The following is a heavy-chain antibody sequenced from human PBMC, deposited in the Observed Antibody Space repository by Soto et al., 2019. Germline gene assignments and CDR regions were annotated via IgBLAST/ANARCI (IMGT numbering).Heavy chain of an antibody. V-gene: IGHV4-59*01. J-gene: IGHJ5*02. CDR2: IYYSGST. D-gene: IGHD3-22*01. CDR3: AREGYYDSSGYYPNWLDP. CDR1: GGSISGYY. Sequence: SETLSLTCTVSGGSISGYYWSWIRQPPGKGLEWIGYIYYSGSTNYNPSLKSRVTMSVDTSKNQFSLKLSSVTAADTAVYFFAREGYYDSSGYYPNWLDPWGHGTLVTVSS.